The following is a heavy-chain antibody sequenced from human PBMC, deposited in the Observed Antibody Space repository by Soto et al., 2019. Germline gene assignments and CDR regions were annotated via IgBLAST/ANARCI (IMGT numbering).Heavy chain of an antibody. Sequence: SETLSLTCTVSGGSISSSSYYWGWIRQPPGKGLEWIGSIYYSGSTYYNPSLKSRVTISVDTSKNQFSLKLSSVTAADTAVYYCACRGQGALGHWGSDPSVDYWGQGTLVTVSS. CDR3: ACRGQGALGHWGSDPSVDY. V-gene: IGHV4-39*01. CDR2: IYYSGST. CDR1: GGSISSSSYY. J-gene: IGHJ4*02. D-gene: IGHD7-27*01.